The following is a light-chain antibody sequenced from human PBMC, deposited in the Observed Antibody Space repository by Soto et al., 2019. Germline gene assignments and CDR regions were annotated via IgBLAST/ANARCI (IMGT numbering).Light chain of an antibody. CDR1: SSNLGAGYD. CDR3: QSYDSSLSGNV. J-gene: IGLJ1*01. V-gene: IGLV1-40*01. Sequence: QSVLTQPTSVSGAPGQRVTISCTGSSSNLGAGYDVQWYQQFPGTAPKLLIYGNTNRPAGVPDRFSGSKSGTSASLAITGLQAEDEADYYCQSYDSSLSGNVFGTGTKLTVL. CDR2: GNT.